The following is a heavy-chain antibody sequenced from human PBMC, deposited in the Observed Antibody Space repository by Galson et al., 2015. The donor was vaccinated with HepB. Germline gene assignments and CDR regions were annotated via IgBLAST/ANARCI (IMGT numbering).Heavy chain of an antibody. CDR3: ARAPTFALDYDSSGLYYFDY. Sequence: SLRLSCAASGFTFSSYSMNWVRQAPGKGLEWVSSISSSSSYIYYADSVKGRFTISRDNAKNSLYLQMNSLRAEDTAVYYCARAPTFALDYDSSGLYYFDYWGQGTLVTVSS. J-gene: IGHJ4*02. D-gene: IGHD3-22*01. V-gene: IGHV3-21*01. CDR1: GFTFSSYS. CDR2: ISSSSSYI.